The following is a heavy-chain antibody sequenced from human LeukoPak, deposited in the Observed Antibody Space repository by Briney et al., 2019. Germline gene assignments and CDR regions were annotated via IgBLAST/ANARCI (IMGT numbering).Heavy chain of an antibody. Sequence: GRSLRLSCAAPGFTFSSYAMHWVRQAPGKGREWVAVISYEGSNKYYADSVKGRFTISRDNSKNTLYLQMNSLRAEDTAVYYCARGYCSSTSCYGASDAFDIWGQGTMVTVSS. V-gene: IGHV3-30-3*01. CDR3: ARGYCSSTSCYGASDAFDI. J-gene: IGHJ3*02. CDR2: ISYEGSNK. D-gene: IGHD2-2*01. CDR1: GFTFSSYA.